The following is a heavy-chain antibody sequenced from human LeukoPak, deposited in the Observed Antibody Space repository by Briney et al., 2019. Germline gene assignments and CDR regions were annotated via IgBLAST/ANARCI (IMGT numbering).Heavy chain of an antibody. CDR1: GFAFSTYY. CDR2: ISGSGGST. Sequence: PGGSLRLSCAASGFAFSTYYIHWVRQAPGKGLEWVSAISGSGGSTYYADSVKGRFTISRDNSKNTLYLQMNSLRAEDPAVYYCAKATPHVRYCSGGSCYPNFDYWGQGTLVTVSS. J-gene: IGHJ4*02. D-gene: IGHD2-15*01. V-gene: IGHV3-23*01. CDR3: AKATPHVRYCSGGSCYPNFDY.